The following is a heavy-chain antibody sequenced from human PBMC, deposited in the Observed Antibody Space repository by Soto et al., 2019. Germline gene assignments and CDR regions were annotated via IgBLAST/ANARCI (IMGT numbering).Heavy chain of an antibody. D-gene: IGHD3-22*01. CDR1: GFTFSSYA. V-gene: IGHV3-30-3*01. CDR2: ISYDGSNK. Sequence: HPGGSLRLSCAASGFTFSSYAMHWVRQAPGKGLEWVAVISYDGSNKYYADSVKGRFTISRDNSKNTLYLQMNSLRAEDTAVYYCARPDLYDSSGYLDYWGQGTLVTVSS. J-gene: IGHJ4*02. CDR3: ARPDLYDSSGYLDY.